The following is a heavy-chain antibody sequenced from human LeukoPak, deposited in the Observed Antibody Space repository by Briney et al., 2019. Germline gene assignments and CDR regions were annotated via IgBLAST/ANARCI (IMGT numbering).Heavy chain of an antibody. CDR3: AREGGVRGVIIKNWFDP. D-gene: IGHD3-10*01. V-gene: IGHV1-8*01. CDR2: MNPNSGNT. CDR1: GYTFTSYD. J-gene: IGHJ5*02. Sequence: ASVKVSCKASGYTFTSYDINWVRQATGQGLEWMGWMNPNSGNTGYAQKFQGRVTMTRKTSISTAYMELSSLRSEDTAVYYCAREGGVRGVIIKNWFDPWGQGTLVTVSS.